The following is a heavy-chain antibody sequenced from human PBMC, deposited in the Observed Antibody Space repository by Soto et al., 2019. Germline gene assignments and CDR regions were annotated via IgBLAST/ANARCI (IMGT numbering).Heavy chain of an antibody. CDR2: IEPSDSYT. Sequence: PGESLKISCKGSGYSFTSYWISWVRQMPGKGLEWMGRIEPSDSYTNYSPSFQGHVTISADKSISTAYLQWSSLKASDTAMYYCARYITRGYYYYGMDVWGQGTTVTASS. CDR1: GYSFTSYW. J-gene: IGHJ6*02. CDR3: ARYITRGYYYYGMDV. D-gene: IGHD1-20*01. V-gene: IGHV5-10-1*01.